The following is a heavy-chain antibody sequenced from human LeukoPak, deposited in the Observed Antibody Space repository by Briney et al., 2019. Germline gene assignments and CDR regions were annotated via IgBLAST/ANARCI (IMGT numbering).Heavy chain of an antibody. Sequence: ASVKVSCKASGGTFSSYAISWVRQAPGQGLEWMGRIIPIFGTANYAQKFQGRVTITTDESTSTAYMELSSLRSEDTAVYYCAVVQQLGSYYFDCWGQGTLVTVSS. CDR1: GGTFSSYA. D-gene: IGHD6-13*01. J-gene: IGHJ4*02. CDR2: IIPIFGTA. CDR3: AVVQQLGSYYFDC. V-gene: IGHV1-69*05.